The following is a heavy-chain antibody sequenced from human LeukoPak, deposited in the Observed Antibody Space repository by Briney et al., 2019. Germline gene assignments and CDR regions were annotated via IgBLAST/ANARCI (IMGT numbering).Heavy chain of an antibody. D-gene: IGHD5-24*01. CDR2: MNPNSGNT. CDR1: GYTFTSYD. J-gene: IGHJ6*03. V-gene: IGHV1-8*03. Sequence: ASVKVSCKASGYTFTSYDINWVRQATGQGLEWMGWMNPNSGNTGYAQKFQGRVTITRNTSISTAYMELSSLRSEDTAVYYCAREGDGYNNYYYYYMDVWGKGTTVTVSS. CDR3: AREGDGYNNYYYYYMDV.